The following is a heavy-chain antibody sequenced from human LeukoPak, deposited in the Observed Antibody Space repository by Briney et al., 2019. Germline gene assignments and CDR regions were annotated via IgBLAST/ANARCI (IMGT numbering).Heavy chain of an antibody. D-gene: IGHD3-10*01. J-gene: IGHJ6*04. CDR3: AKDEGLVRGVIYYYYGMDV. V-gene: IGHV3-30*18. CDR2: ISYDGSNK. CDR1: GFTFSSYG. Sequence: PGRSLRLSCAVSGFTFSSYGMLWLRNARGKGVECVGVISYDGSNKYYADSVKGRFTISRDDSKTTLYLQMNSLRAEDTAVYYCAKDEGLVRGVIYYYYGMDVWGKGTTVTDSS.